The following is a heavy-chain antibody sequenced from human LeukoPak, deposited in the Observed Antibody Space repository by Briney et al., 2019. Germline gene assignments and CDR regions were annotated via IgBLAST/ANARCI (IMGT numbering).Heavy chain of an antibody. CDR1: CDSISSGGYS. CDR3: ARYFSGGQFKWFDP. J-gene: IGHJ5*02. Sequence: SETLSLTCAVSCDSISSGGYSWSWIRQPPGKGLEWIGYIYHGGSAYYDPSPKSRVNISVDKSKNQFSLELSSVTAADTAVYYCARYFSGGQFKWFDPWGQGTLVTVSS. D-gene: IGHD1-26*01. CDR2: IYHGGSA. V-gene: IGHV4-30-2*01.